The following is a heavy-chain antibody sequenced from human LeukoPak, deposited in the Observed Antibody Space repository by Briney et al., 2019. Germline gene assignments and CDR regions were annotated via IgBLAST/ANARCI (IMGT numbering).Heavy chain of an antibody. V-gene: IGHV3-30*18. CDR2: ISYDGSNK. D-gene: IGHD1-1*01. J-gene: IGHJ4*02. CDR1: GFTFSSYG. Sequence: PGRSLRLSCPASGFTFSSYGMHWVRQAPGKGLEWVAVISYDGSNKYYADSVKGRFTISRDNSKNTLHLQMNSLRADDTAMYYCAKDFLYNWNEGFDYWGQGTLVTVSS. CDR3: AKDFLYNWNEGFDY.